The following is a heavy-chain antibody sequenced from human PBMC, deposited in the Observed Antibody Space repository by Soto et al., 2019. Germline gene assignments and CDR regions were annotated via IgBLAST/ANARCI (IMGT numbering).Heavy chain of an antibody. Sequence: QVQLQESGPGLVKPSATLSLTCTVSGGSIRSYYWIWIRQPPGKGLEWIGYIYYSGSTNYNPALKSRVTISVDTSKYQFYLKLSSVTAADTAVYYCARRYCSAFDIWGQGTMVTVSS. CDR3: ARRYCSAFDI. CDR1: GGSIRSYY. J-gene: IGHJ3*02. D-gene: IGHD2-15*01. V-gene: IGHV4-59*01. CDR2: IYYSGST.